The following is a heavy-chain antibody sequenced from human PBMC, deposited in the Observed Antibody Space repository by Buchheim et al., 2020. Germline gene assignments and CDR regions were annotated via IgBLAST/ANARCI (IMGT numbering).Heavy chain of an antibody. CDR1: GFTLSSYS. V-gene: IGHV3-23*01. CDR3: AKRGGSTYYFDY. J-gene: IGHJ4*01. CDR2: MSGSGGGT. D-gene: IGHD2-15*01. Sequence: EVQLLESGGGLVQPGGSLRLSCAASGFTLSSYSMSWVRQAPGKGLEWVSSMSGSGGGTYYADSLKGRFAISRDRSKHTLYLQMNSLRADDTAVYYCAKRGGSTYYFDYWGHGTL.